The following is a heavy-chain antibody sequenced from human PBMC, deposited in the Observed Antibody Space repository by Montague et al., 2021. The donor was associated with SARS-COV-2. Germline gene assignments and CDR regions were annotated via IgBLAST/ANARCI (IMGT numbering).Heavy chain of an antibody. Sequence: TLSLTCTVPGGSISSGSYYWSWIRQPAGKGLEWIGRIYTSGSTNYNPSLESRVTISVDTSKNQFSLKLSSVTAADTAVYYCARADFWSGYLYFDYWGQGTLVTVSS. V-gene: IGHV4-61*02. J-gene: IGHJ4*02. CDR3: ARADFWSGYLYFDY. CDR2: IYTSGST. D-gene: IGHD3-3*01. CDR1: GGSISSGSYY.